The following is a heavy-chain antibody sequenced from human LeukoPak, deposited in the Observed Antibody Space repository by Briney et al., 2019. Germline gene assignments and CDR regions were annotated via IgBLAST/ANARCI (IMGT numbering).Heavy chain of an antibody. CDR3: ARGRPHGNDY. D-gene: IGHD4-23*01. CDR2: IASDGSST. V-gene: IGHV3-74*01. Sequence: GGSLRLSCAASGFTFSSYWINWVRQAPGKGLVWVSHIASDGSSTTYADSVKGRFSISRDNAKNTLYLQMNSLRVEDTAVYYCARGRPHGNDYWGQGTLVTVSS. J-gene: IGHJ4*02. CDR1: GFTFSSYW.